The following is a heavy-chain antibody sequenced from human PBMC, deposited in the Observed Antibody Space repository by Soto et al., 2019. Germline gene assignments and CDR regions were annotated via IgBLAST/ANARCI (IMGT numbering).Heavy chain of an antibody. D-gene: IGHD3-16*01. J-gene: IGHJ6*02. CDR3: ARGETYLGV. Sequence: QVQLVQSGAEVKKPGSSVKVSCKTSRDTFNKYAFNWVRQAPGQGLEWMGWIIPIFSSRNYAEKFQGRVTITADDSTITAYMELRSLRFEDTAVYYCARGETYLGVWGQGTTVTVSS. CDR2: IIPIFSSR. CDR1: RDTFNKYA. V-gene: IGHV1-69*01.